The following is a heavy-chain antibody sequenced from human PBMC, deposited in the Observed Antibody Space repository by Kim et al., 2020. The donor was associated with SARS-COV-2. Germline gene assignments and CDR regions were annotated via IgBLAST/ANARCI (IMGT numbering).Heavy chain of an antibody. CDR1: GDSVARNSVS. V-gene: IGHV6-1*01. CDR3: AREDIVWDYYYYGMD. J-gene: IGHJ6*01. CDR2: TYYRSKWFN. Sequence: SQTLSLTCAISGDSVARNSVSWSWIRQSPSRGLEWLGRTYYRSKWFNDYAVSVRSRITFNADTSKNQFSLPLNSVTPEDTAVYYCAREDIVWDYYYYGMD. D-gene: IGHD5-12*01.